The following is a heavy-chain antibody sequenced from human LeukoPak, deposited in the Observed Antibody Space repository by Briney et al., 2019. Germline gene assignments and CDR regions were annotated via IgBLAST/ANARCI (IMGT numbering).Heavy chain of an antibody. Sequence: GGSLRLSCAASGFNFSSYEMNWVRQAPGKGLEWVSYISSSGSTIYYADSVKGRFTISRDNAKNSLYLQMNSLRAEDTAVYYCARDDYGDYVGYFQHWGQGTLVTVSS. CDR2: ISSSGSTI. V-gene: IGHV3-48*03. J-gene: IGHJ1*01. CDR1: GFNFSSYE. CDR3: ARDDYGDYVGYFQH. D-gene: IGHD4-17*01.